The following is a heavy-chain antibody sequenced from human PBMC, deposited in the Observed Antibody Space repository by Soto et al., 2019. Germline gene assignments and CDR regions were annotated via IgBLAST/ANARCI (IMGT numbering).Heavy chain of an antibody. Sequence: SETLSLTCTVSGGSISSSSYYWGWIRQPPGKGLEWIGSIYYSGSTYYNPSLKSRVTISVDTSKNQFSLKLSSVTAADTAVYYCARWVPKSSGAFDYWGQGTLVTVSS. CDR2: IYYSGST. CDR1: GGSISSSSYY. CDR3: ARWVPKSSGAFDY. D-gene: IGHD2-15*01. J-gene: IGHJ4*02. V-gene: IGHV4-39*01.